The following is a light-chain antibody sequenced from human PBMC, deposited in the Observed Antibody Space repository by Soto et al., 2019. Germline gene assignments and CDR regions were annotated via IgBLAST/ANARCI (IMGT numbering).Light chain of an antibody. CDR1: ALPKQY. J-gene: IGLJ1*01. CDR2: KDS. V-gene: IGLV3-25*02. CDR3: QSADSSGTYKV. Sequence: SYELTQPPSVSVSPGQTARITCSGDALPKQYAYWYHQKPGQAPVLVIYKDSERPSGIPERFSGSSSGTTVTLTISGVQAEDEADYYCQSADSSGTYKVFGTGTKVTVL.